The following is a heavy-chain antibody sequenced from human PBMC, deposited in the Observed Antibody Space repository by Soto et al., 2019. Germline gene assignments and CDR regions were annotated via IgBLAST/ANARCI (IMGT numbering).Heavy chain of an antibody. J-gene: IGHJ5*02. CDR2: IDYSGST. CDR3: ARARDSSGWNWFDP. V-gene: IGHV4-31*03. Sequence: PSETLSLTCTVSGGSISSGGYYWSWIRQHPGKGLEWIGYIDYSGSTYYNPSLKSRVTISVDTSKNQFSLKLSSVTAADTAVYYCARARDSSGWNWFDPWGQGTLVTVSS. CDR1: GGSISSGGYY. D-gene: IGHD6-19*01.